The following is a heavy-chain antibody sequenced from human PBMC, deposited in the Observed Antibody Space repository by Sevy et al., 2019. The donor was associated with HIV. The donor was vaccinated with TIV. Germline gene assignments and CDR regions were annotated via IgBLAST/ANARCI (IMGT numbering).Heavy chain of an antibody. J-gene: IGHJ4*02. CDR1: GFTFDDYA. CDR3: AKDRLLRPSPHSDF. V-gene: IGHV3-9*01. CDR2: ISWNSGIV. D-gene: IGHD3-22*01. Sequence: GGSLRLSCAASGFTFDDYAMHWVRQAPGKGLEWVSGISWNSGIVKYRDSVKGRFTVSRDNAKNSLYLQMNSLRPEDTAFYYCAKDRLLRPSPHSDFWGQGTLVTVSS.